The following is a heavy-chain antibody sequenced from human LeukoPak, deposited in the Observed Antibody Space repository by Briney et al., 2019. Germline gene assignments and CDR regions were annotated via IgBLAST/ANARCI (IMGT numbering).Heavy chain of an antibody. CDR2: ISWNSGSI. CDR1: GFTFDDYA. Sequence: PGRSLRLFCAASGFTFDDYAMHWVRQAPGKGLELVSGISWNSGSIGYADSVKGRFTISRQNAKKSLFLQMNSLRAEDTAVYYCARHRSGGSQDDAFDIWGQGTLVTVSS. V-gene: IGHV3-9*01. D-gene: IGHD2-15*01. CDR3: ARHRSGGSQDDAFDI. J-gene: IGHJ3*02.